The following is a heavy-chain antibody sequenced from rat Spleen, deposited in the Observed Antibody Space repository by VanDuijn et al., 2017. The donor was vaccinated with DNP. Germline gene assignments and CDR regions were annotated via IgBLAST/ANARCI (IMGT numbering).Heavy chain of an antibody. D-gene: IGHD4-3*01. CDR1: GFXXXDXX. J-gene: IGHJ2*01. CDR2: ISYEGSST. CDR3: ARVSGYDYFDY. Sequence: EVQLVESGGGLVQPGXXLKLSCXXXGFXXXDXXXAWXXLAPKKGLEWVASISYEGSSTYYGDSVKGRFTISRDNAKSTLYLQMNSLRSEDTATYYCARVSGYDYFDYWGQGVMVTVSS. V-gene: IGHV5-22*01.